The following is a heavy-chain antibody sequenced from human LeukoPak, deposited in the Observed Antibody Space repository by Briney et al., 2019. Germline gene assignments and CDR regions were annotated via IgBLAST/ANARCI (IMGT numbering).Heavy chain of an antibody. J-gene: IGHJ4*02. CDR1: GGSMSRYY. CDR3: ARDGYSDSSGYDYPPSV. V-gene: IGHV4-59*01. Sequence: SETLSLTCTVSGGSMSRYYWSWIRQPPGKGLEWIGYMSYNGRSSYNPSLRSRVTISVDASKKQFSLKLSSVTAADTAVYYCARDGYSDSSGYDYPPSVWGQGTLVTVSS. D-gene: IGHD3-22*01. CDR2: MSYNGRS.